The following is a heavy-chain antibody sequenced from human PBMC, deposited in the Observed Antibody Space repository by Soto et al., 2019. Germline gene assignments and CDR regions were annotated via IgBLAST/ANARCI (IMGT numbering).Heavy chain of an antibody. J-gene: IGHJ3*02. V-gene: IGHV3-23*01. D-gene: IGHD4-17*01. CDR3: AKENRITVTTLAHDAFDI. CDR2: ISGSGGST. Sequence: EVQLLESGGGLVQPGGSLRLSCAASGFTFSSYAMSWVRQAPGKGLEWVSAISGSGGSTYYADSVKGRFTISRDNSKNTLYLQMNSLRAEDTAVYYCAKENRITVTTLAHDAFDIWGKGTMVTVSS. CDR1: GFTFSSYA.